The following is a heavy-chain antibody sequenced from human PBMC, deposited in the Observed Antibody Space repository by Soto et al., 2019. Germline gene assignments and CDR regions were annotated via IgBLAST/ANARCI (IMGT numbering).Heavy chain of an antibody. CDR2: ISGSGGST. V-gene: IGHV3-23*01. D-gene: IGHD6-19*01. CDR1: GFTFSSYA. J-gene: IGHJ4*02. CDR3: AKVCMEWLALELDY. Sequence: GGSLRLSCAASGFTFSSYAMSWVRQAPGKGLEWVSAISGSGGSTYYADSVKGRFTISRDNSKNTLYLQMNSLRAEDTAVYYCAKVCMEWLALELDYWGQGTLVTVSS.